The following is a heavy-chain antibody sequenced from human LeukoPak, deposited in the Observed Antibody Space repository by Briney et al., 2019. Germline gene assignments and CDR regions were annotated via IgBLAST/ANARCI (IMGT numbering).Heavy chain of an antibody. CDR2: ISGSGTNT. CDR1: GFTFSSFS. Sequence: GGSLRLSCEVSGFTFSSFSMSWVRQAPGKGLEWVSDISGSGTNTHYADSVKGRFTISSVNAKNMVYLQLNSLRAEDTTVYYCFSDSEGRSGGDYWGQGTLVTVSS. J-gene: IGHJ4*02. V-gene: IGHV3-23*01. D-gene: IGHD3-10*01. CDR3: FSDSEGRSGGDY.